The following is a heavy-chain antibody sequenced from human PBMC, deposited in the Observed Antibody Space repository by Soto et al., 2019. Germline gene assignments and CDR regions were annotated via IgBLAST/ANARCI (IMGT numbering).Heavy chain of an antibody. CDR3: ARIRSYCSSTSCYRDNWFDP. D-gene: IGHD2-2*02. CDR1: GFSLSNARMG. CDR2: IFSNDEK. V-gene: IGHV2-26*01. J-gene: IGHJ5*02. Sequence: SGPTLVNPTETLTLTCTVSGFSLSNARMGVSWIRQPPGKALEWLAHIFSNDEKSYSTSLKSRLTISKDTSKSQVVLTMNKMDPLDTATYYFARIRSYCSSTSCYRDNWFDPWGQGTPVTVSS.